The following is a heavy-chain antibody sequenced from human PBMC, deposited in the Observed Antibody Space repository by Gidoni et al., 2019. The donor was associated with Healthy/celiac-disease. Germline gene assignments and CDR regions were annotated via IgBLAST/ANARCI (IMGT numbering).Heavy chain of an antibody. Sequence: QVQLVQSGAEVKKPASSVKVSCKASVGTFRSYAISWVRQAPGQGLEWMGGIIPIFGKANYARKVQGRVTITAAESTSTAYMGLSSLRAEDTAGYYWARDPGGWDTWYFDYWGQGTLVTVSS. V-gene: IGHV1-69*01. J-gene: IGHJ4*02. CDR1: VGTFRSYA. D-gene: IGHD1-26*01. CDR2: IIPIFGKA. CDR3: ARDPGGWDTWYFDY.